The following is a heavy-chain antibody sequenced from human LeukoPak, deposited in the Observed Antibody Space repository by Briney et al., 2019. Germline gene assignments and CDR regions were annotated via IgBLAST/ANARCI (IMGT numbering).Heavy chain of an antibody. V-gene: IGHV4-59*08. CDR2: IYYSGST. CDR1: GGSISSYY. D-gene: IGHD1-26*01. Sequence: SETLSLTCTVSGGSISSYYWSWIRQPPGKGLEWIGYIYYSGSTYYNPSLKSRVTISVDTSKNQFSLKLSSVTAADTAVYYCARWRVGATNWGQGTLVTVSS. J-gene: IGHJ4*02. CDR3: ARWRVGATN.